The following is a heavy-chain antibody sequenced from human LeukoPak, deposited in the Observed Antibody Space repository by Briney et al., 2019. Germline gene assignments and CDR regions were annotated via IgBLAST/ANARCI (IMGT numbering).Heavy chain of an antibody. D-gene: IGHD7-27*01. V-gene: IGHV5-51*01. J-gene: IGHJ4*02. Sequence: GESLKISCKASGYSFSTYWIAWVRQMPGRGLEWMGIIYPSDSDTRYSPSSQGQVTISADKSITTAYLQWRSLKASDTAMYYCARTGNFDYWGQGTLVTVSS. CDR2: IYPSDSDT. CDR1: GYSFSTYW. CDR3: ARTGNFDY.